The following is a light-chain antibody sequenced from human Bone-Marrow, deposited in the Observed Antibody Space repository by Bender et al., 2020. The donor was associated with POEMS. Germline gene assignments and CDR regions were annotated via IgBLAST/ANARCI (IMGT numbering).Light chain of an antibody. CDR1: SSNIGNHG. CDR3: SAWDASLSGWV. Sequence: QSVVTQPPSLSEAPRQRVTISCSGSSSNIGNHGVNWYQHLPGEAPKLLIYYDDLLTPGVSDRFSVSKSGTWASLSISELQSVGEALYYCSAWDASLSGWVFGGGTKMTVL. CDR2: YDD. V-gene: IGLV1-36*01. J-gene: IGLJ3*02.